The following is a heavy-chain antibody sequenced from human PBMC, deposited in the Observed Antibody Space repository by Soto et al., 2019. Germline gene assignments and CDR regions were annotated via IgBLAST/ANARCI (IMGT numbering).Heavy chain of an antibody. Sequence: GESLKISCKGSGYSFTSYWISWVRQMPGKGLEWMGRIDPSDSYTNYSPSFQGHVTISADKSISTAYLQWSSLKASDTAMYYCARQLTAAADIDNWGQGTWSPSPQ. CDR3: ARQLTAAADIDN. J-gene: IGHJ4*02. V-gene: IGHV5-10-1*01. CDR1: GYSFTSYW. CDR2: IDPSDSYT. D-gene: IGHD6-13*01.